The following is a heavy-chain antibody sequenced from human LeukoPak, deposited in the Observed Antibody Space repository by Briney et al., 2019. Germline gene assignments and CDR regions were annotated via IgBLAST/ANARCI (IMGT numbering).Heavy chain of an antibody. CDR3: ATLYGSARGAFDS. J-gene: IGHJ4*02. V-gene: IGHV3-53*01. Sequence: GGSLRLSCAASGFTVSSNYMTWVRQAPGKGLEWVSVLYSGAGTYYADSVKGRFTISRDNSKNTLYLQMNGLRAEDTAVYYCATLYGSARGAFDSWGQGTLVTVSS. CDR1: GFTVSSNY. CDR2: LYSGAGT. D-gene: IGHD3-10*01.